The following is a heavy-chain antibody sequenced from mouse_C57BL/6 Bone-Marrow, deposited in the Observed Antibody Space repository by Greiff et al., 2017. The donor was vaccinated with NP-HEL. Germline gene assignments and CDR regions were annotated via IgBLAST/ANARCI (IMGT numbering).Heavy chain of an antibody. D-gene: IGHD6-1*01. CDR3: AREPSPWYFDV. CDR2: IYPGDGAT. CDR1: GYAFSSYW. V-gene: IGHV1-80*01. Sequence: VQLQQSGAELVKPGASVKISCKASGYAFSSYWMNWVKQRPGKGLEWIGQIYPGDGATNYNGKFKGKATLTADKSSSTAYMQLSSLTSEDSAVYFCAREPSPWYFDVWGTGTTVTVSS. J-gene: IGHJ1*03.